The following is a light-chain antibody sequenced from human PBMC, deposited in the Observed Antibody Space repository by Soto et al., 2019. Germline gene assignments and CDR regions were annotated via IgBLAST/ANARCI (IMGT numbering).Light chain of an antibody. Sequence: DIKMTQSPSTMSASAGDRVTITCRASQRISSWLAWYQQKPGKAPKVLIYKASSLESGAPSRFSGSGSGTEFTLSISCLQPDDFATYYCQQYNTYPYTFGQGTKLEIK. CDR2: KAS. V-gene: IGKV1-5*03. J-gene: IGKJ2*01. CDR3: QQYNTYPYT. CDR1: QRISSW.